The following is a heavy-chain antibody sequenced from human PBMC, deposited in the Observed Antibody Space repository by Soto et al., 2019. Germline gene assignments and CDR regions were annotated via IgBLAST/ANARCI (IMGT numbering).Heavy chain of an antibody. CDR2: INHSGST. Sequence: PSETLSLTCAVYGGSFSGYYWSWIRQPPGKGLEWIGEINHSGSTNYNPSLKSRVTISVDTSKNQFSLKLSSVTAADTAVYYCARTDTAMVLFDYWGQGTLVTAPQ. D-gene: IGHD5-18*01. J-gene: IGHJ4*02. V-gene: IGHV4-34*01. CDR3: ARTDTAMVLFDY. CDR1: GGSFSGYY.